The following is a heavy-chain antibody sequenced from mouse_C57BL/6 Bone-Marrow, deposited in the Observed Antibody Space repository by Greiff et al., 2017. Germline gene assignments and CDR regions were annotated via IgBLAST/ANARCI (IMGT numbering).Heavy chain of an antibody. CDR3: ARYMPQLGRGYFDY. V-gene: IGHV7-3*01. D-gene: IGHD4-1*02. CDR1: GFTFTDYY. J-gene: IGHJ2*01. CDR2: IRNKANGYTT. Sequence: DVHLVESGGGLVQPGGSLSLSCAASGFTFTDYYMSWVRQPPGQALEWLGFIRNKANGYTTEYSASVKGRFTISRANSQRILYLQMNALRAEDRATYYWARYMPQLGRGYFDYWGQGTTLTVSS.